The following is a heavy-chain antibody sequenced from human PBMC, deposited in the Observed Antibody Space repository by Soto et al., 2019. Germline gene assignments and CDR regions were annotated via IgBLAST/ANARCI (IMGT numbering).Heavy chain of an antibody. CDR1: GYTFTSYA. Sequence: ASVKVSCKASGYTFTSYAMHWVRQAPGQRLEWMGWINAGNGNTKYSQKFQGRVTITRDTSAGTAYMELSSLRSEDTAVYYCARSLYYDFWSGSLHTPFDYWGQGTLVTVSS. CDR3: ARSLYYDFWSGSLHTPFDY. D-gene: IGHD3-3*01. J-gene: IGHJ4*02. CDR2: INAGNGNT. V-gene: IGHV1-3*01.